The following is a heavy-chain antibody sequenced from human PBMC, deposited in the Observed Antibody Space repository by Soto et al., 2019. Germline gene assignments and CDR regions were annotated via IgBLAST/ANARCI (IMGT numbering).Heavy chain of an antibody. CDR2: IRPSGGRT. D-gene: IGHD5-18*01. CDR3: AREPNESYYFDY. V-gene: IGHV1-46*01. Sequence: QVHLVQSGAEVKKPGASVKVSCKASGYTFTNYYIHWVRQAPGQGLEWLGIIRPSGGRTEYAQMFQGRVTMNRDTSTSTVYMELTSLTSEDTAVYYCAREPNESYYFDYWGQGTLVTVSS. CDR1: GYTFTNYY. J-gene: IGHJ4*02.